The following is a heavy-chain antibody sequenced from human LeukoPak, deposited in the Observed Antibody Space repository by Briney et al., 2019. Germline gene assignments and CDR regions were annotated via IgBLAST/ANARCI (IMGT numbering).Heavy chain of an antibody. CDR2: IYYSGST. V-gene: IGHV4-31*02. Sequence: SGTLCLTCAVSGGSLSSGGYYWSWIRQQPGKGLEWIGYIYYSGSTYYNPSLKSRVTISADTYKNQFSLKLSSVTAADTAVYYCARDFMVRGVHAPGCFDYWGQRTLFTVSS. CDR3: ARDFMVRGVHAPGCFDY. CDR1: GGSLSSGGYY. J-gene: IGHJ4*02. D-gene: IGHD3-10*01.